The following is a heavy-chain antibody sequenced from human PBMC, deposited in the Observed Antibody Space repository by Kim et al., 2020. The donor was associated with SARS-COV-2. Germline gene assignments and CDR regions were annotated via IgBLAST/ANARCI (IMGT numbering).Heavy chain of an antibody. D-gene: IGHD2-15*01. J-gene: IGHJ5*02. CDR3: ARGLGGSSLQDR. CDR2: INSDGSSV. Sequence: GGSLRLSCAASGFTFSGYWMHWVRQAPGKGLMWVSRINSDGSSVAYADSAKGRFTISRDNAKNTLYLQMNSLRDEDTAVYYCARGLGGSSLQDRWGQGTLVTVSS. CDR1: GFTFSGYW. V-gene: IGHV3-74*01.